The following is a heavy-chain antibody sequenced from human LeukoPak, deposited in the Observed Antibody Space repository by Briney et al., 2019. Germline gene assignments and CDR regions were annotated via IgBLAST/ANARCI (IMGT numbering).Heavy chain of an antibody. D-gene: IGHD3-10*01. CDR2: IYYSGST. CDR3: ARPSYYGSRFFQF. CDR1: GGPISSGDYY. V-gene: IGHV4-30-4*01. Sequence: SETLSLTCTVSGGPISSGDYYWSWIRQPPGKGLEWIGYIYYSGSTYYNPSLKSRVTISVDTSKNQISLKMTSVTAADTALYYCARPSYYGSRFFQFWGQGTLVTVS. J-gene: IGHJ1*01.